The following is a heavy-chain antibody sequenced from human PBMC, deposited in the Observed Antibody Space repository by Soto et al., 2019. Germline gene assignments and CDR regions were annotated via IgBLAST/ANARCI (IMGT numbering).Heavy chain of an antibody. D-gene: IGHD2-21*02. CDR3: ARRRADDSHYYYYGMDV. J-gene: IGHJ6*02. CDR1: GYSFTSYW. V-gene: IGHV5-51*01. CDR2: IHPGDSDT. Sequence: PGESLKISCKGSGYSFTSYWIGWVRQMPGKGLEWMGIIHPGDSDTRYSPSFQGQITISADKSISTAYLQWSSLKASDTAMYYCARRRADDSHYYYYGMDVWGQGTTVTVSS.